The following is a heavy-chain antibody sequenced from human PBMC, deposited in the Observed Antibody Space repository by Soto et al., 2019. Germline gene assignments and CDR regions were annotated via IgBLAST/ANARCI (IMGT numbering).Heavy chain of an antibody. Sequence: QLQLVQSGTEVKEPGSSVKVCCKASGGTFSTSSFVWVRQGPGQGLEWMGGIIPIFTRTNFAQKFQGRVTFSADESTRTTYMELCSLTSEDTAIYYCARDVVRSTAVDSWGQGTLVTVSS. CDR1: GGTFSTSS. CDR2: IIPIFTRT. J-gene: IGHJ4*02. V-gene: IGHV1-69*01. D-gene: IGHD4-17*01. CDR3: ARDVVRSTAVDS.